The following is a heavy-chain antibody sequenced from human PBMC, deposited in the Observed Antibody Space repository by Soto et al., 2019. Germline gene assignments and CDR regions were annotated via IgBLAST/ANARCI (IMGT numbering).Heavy chain of an antibody. CDR2: ISYDGSNK. Sequence: QVQLVESGGGVVQPGRSLRLSCAASGFTFSNYAMHWVRQAPGKGLEWVAAISYDGSNKHYADSVKGRFTISRDNSKNTLYLQMNSLRAEDTAMHYCARERNWGGYWYFDLWGRGTLVTVSS. J-gene: IGHJ2*01. V-gene: IGHV3-30*04. D-gene: IGHD7-27*01. CDR1: GFTFSNYA. CDR3: ARERNWGGYWYFDL.